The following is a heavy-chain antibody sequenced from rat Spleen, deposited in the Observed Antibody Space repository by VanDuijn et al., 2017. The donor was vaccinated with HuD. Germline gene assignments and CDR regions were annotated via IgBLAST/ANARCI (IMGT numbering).Heavy chain of an antibody. D-gene: IGHD2-1*01. CDR2: ISNSGGST. CDR3: ARRYDFDY. J-gene: IGHJ2*01. CDR1: GFTFNNYW. Sequence: EVQLVESGGGLVQPGRSLKLSCVASGFTFNNYWMTWIRQAPGKGLEWVASISNSGGSTYYLDSVKGRLTISRDNAQNTLYLQMNSLRSEDTATYYCARRYDFDYWGQGVMVTVSS. V-gene: IGHV5-31*01.